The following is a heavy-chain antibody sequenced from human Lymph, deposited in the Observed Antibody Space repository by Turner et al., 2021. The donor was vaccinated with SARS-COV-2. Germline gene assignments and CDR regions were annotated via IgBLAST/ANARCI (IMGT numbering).Heavy chain of an antibody. Sequence: QVQLGESGGGAVQPGRSLIPSCAASGFTFSSYGMHWVRQAPGKGLEWVAVISYDGSNKYYADSVKSRFTISRDNSKNTLYLQMNSLRAEDTAVYYCAKVRSIFGVVIGGMDVWGQGTTVTVSS. J-gene: IGHJ6*02. CDR1: GFTFSSYG. D-gene: IGHD3-3*01. CDR3: AKVRSIFGVVIGGMDV. V-gene: IGHV3-30*18. CDR2: ISYDGSNK.